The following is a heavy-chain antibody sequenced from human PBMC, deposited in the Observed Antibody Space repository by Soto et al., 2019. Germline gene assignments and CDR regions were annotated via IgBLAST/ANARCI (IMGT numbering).Heavy chain of an antibody. CDR3: ARHVLYGEIYYFDY. J-gene: IGHJ4*02. D-gene: IGHD3-10*01. V-gene: IGHV4-39*01. CDR2: IYYSGST. CDR1: GGSISSSSYY. Sequence: QLQLQESGPGLVKPSETLSLTCTVSGGSISSSSYYWGWIRQPPGKGLEWIGSIYYSGSTYYNPSLKSRVTISVDTSKNQFPLKLSSVTAADTAVYYCARHVLYGEIYYFDYWGQGTLVTVSS.